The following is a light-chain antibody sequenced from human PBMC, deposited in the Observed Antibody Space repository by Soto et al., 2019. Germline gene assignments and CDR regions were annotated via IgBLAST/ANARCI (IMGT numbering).Light chain of an antibody. J-gene: IGKJ2*02. CDR1: QSISSY. CDR3: QQSYSTPRT. CDR2: APS. Sequence: DIQMTQSPSSLSASVGDRVTITCRASQSISSYLNWYQQKLGKAPKLLIYAPSSLQSGVPSRFSGSGSWTDFTLTITSLPPEDFATYYCQQSYSTPRTFGQGTKLEIK. V-gene: IGKV1-39*01.